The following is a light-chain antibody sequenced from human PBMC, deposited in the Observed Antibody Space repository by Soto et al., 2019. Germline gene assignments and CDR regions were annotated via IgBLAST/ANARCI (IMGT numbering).Light chain of an antibody. J-gene: IGLJ2*01. V-gene: IGLV2-8*01. CDR3: SSYADSALL. CDR2: EVS. Sequence: QSVLTQPPSASGSPGQSVTISCTGTSSDVGGYNYVSWYQQYPGRAPRLMIYEVSKRPSGVPDRFSGSKSGNTASLTVSGLQAEDEADYYCSSYADSALLFGGGTKLTVL. CDR1: SSDVGGYNY.